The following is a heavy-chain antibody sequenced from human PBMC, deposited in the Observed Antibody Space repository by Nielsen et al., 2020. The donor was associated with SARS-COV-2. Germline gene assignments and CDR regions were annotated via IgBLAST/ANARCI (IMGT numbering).Heavy chain of an antibody. D-gene: IGHD3-10*01. V-gene: IGHV3-7*03. Sequence: GESLKISYAASGFTFSTYAMSWVRQAPGKGLEWVANIKEDGREGYYVDSVKGRFTISRDNAKNSLYLQMNSLRAEDTALYHCARVPGGVLLWFGNYGMDVWGQGTTVTVSS. CDR1: GFTFSTYA. CDR3: ARVPGGVLLWFGNYGMDV. CDR2: IKEDGREG. J-gene: IGHJ6*02.